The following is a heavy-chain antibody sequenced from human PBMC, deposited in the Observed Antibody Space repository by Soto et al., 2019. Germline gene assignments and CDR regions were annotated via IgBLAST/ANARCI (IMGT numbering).Heavy chain of an antibody. J-gene: IGHJ4*02. D-gene: IGHD2-21*02. CDR3: ARSIVVVTALDY. Sequence: QVQLLQSGAAVKKPGASVKVSCKASGYTFTSYAMHWLRQAPGQRLEWMGWINAGNGNTKYSQKFQGRVTITRDTSASTDYMELSSLRSEDTAVYYCARSIVVVTALDYWGQGTLVTVSS. V-gene: IGHV1-3*01. CDR1: GYTFTSYA. CDR2: INAGNGNT.